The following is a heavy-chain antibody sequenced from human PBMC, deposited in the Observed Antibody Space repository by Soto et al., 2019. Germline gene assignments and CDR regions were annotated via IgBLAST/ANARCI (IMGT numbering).Heavy chain of an antibody. CDR1: GFTFSSYG. CDR2: ISYDGSNK. D-gene: IGHD3-10*01. J-gene: IGHJ6*03. V-gene: IGHV3-30*18. CDR3: AKGGVVGYYYYYYMDV. Sequence: GGSLILSCAASGFTFSSYGMHWVRQAPGKGLEWVAVISYDGSNKYYADSVKGRFTISRDNSKNTLYLQMNSLRAEDTAVYYCAKGGVVGYYYYYYMDVWGKGTTVTVSS.